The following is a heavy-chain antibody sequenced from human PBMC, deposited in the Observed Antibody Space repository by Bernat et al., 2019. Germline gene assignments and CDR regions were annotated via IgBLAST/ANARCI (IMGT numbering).Heavy chain of an antibody. CDR1: GFTFSNYG. CDR2: IWYDRGNK. J-gene: IGHJ4*02. V-gene: IGHV3-33*01. D-gene: IGHD3-22*01. CDR3: ARDSSGSNRHLDY. Sequence: QVQLVESGGGVVQPGRSLRLSCAASGFTFSNYGMHWVRQAPGKGLEWVAVIWYDRGNKYYADSVKGRFTISRDSSKNTLYLQMNSLRAEDTAVYYCARDSSGSNRHLDYWGQGTLVTVSS.